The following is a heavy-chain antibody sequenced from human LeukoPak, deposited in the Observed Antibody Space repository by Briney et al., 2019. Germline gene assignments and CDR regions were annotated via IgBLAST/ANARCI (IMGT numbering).Heavy chain of an antibody. Sequence: GGSLRLSCAASEFIFDNYNINWVRQAPGKGLEWLSYITSSSSVVFYADSVKGRFTISRHNAKNSVYLQLNSLRDEDTAVYYCARDQYSRSLGAFDIWGQGTLVTVSS. CDR2: ITSSSSVV. J-gene: IGHJ3*02. D-gene: IGHD1-26*01. CDR3: ARDQYSRSLGAFDI. V-gene: IGHV3-48*02. CDR1: EFIFDNYN.